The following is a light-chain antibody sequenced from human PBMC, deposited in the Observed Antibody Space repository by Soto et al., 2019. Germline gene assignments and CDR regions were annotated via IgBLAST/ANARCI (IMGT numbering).Light chain of an antibody. CDR2: GAS. CDR1: QSVNNN. CDR3: QHYNGWPL. Sequence: EIVMTQSPATLSVSPGDRATLSCKTSQSVNNNLAWYQQKPGQAPRLLIYGASARATGVPARFSGSGSGTEFTLTISSLQSEDFAVYYCQHYNGWPLFGPGTKVDIE. J-gene: IGKJ3*01. V-gene: IGKV3-15*01.